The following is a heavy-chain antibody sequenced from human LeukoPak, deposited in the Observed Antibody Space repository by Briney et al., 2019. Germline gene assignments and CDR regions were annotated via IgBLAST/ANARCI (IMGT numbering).Heavy chain of an antibody. CDR2: TLHSGDP. V-gene: IGHV4-34*01. CDR3: ARGPIVAVPAVYYYYMDV. Sequence: PSETLSLTYSLYGGSFIGYYWTWVRQTPGKGLEWIGDTLHSGDPNYNPSLESRATISVDTSKHQFTLNLTSVTAADTAVYFCARGPIVAVPAVYYYYMDVWGSGTTVTVS. CDR1: GGSFIGYY. D-gene: IGHD2-2*01. J-gene: IGHJ6*03.